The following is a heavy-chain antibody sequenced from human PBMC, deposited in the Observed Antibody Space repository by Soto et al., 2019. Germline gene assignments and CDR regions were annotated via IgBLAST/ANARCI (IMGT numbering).Heavy chain of an antibody. CDR2: IKEDGSEK. CDR3: ARDGISGTIDF. Sequence: XESLILCFAASGFTFSPYWMTWVRQAPGKGLEWVANIKEDGSEKYYVDSVKGRFTISRDNAKNSLYVEMNSLRVEDTAVYYCARDGISGTIDFWGQGALVTVSS. CDR1: GFTFSPYW. J-gene: IGHJ4*02. D-gene: IGHD1-20*01. V-gene: IGHV3-7*03.